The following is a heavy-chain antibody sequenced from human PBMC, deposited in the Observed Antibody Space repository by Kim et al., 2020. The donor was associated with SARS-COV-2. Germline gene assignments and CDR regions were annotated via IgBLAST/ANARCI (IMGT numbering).Heavy chain of an antibody. J-gene: IGHJ5*02. CDR2: INWNGDTT. CDR1: GFTFDDYA. Sequence: GGSLRLSCAASGFTFDDYAMSWVRRTPGKGLEWVSGINWNGDTTSYADSVKGRFTISRDNAKNSLYLRMNSLRAEDTALYHCAKGLGGHGENWLGPGSQG. V-gene: IGHV3-20*01. D-gene: IGHD4-17*01. CDR3: AKGLGGHGENWLGP.